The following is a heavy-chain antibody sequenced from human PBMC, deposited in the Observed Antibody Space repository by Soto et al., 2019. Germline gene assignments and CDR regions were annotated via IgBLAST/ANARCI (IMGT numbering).Heavy chain of an antibody. V-gene: IGHV3-13*01. CDR1: GFTFSTYD. Sequence: AGGSLRLSCAASGFTFSTYDMHWVRQGTGKGLEWVSAICTSGDTYYPGSVKGRFTISRENAKNSLYLPMNYLRAADTAVYYCARVDGTWYVDWGQGTLVTVSS. CDR2: ICTSGDT. CDR3: ARVDGTWYVD. D-gene: IGHD6-13*01. J-gene: IGHJ4*02.